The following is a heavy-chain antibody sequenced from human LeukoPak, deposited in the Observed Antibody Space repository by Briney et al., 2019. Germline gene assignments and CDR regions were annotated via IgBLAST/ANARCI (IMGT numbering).Heavy chain of an antibody. CDR3: AKDMEYSSSSGLGFDY. V-gene: IGHV3-9*01. D-gene: IGHD6-6*01. Sequence: GGSLRLSCAASGFTFDDYAMHWVRQAPGKGLEWVSGISWNSGSIGYADSVKGRFTISRDNAKNSLYLQMNSLRAEDTALYYCAKDMEYSSSSGLGFDYWGQGTLVTVSS. CDR2: ISWNSGSI. J-gene: IGHJ4*02. CDR1: GFTFDDYA.